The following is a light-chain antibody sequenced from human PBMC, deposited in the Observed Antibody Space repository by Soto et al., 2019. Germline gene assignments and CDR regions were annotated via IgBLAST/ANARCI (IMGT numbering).Light chain of an antibody. Sequence: EIVMTQSPAPLSVSPGERATLSCTSSQSVNYNLAWYQQKPGQAPRLLIYGASTRAAGIPDRFSGSGSGTEFTLTISGLQSDDFAFYYCQQFNNWPPWTLGQGTKVDIK. CDR3: QQFNNWPPWT. CDR2: GAS. V-gene: IGKV3-15*01. CDR1: QSVNYN. J-gene: IGKJ1*01.